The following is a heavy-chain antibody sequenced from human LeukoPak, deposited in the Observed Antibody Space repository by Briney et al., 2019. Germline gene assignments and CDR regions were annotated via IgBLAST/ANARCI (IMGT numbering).Heavy chain of an antibody. CDR3: ARAFFGVRERVDYYFYYMDV. CDR2: ITQGGSDK. Sequence: GGSLRLSCEASGFTLSNRWMTWVRQAPGKGLEWVATITQGGSDKFYVDSVKGRFTISGDNAKNSLYLQMNSLRAEDTAVYYCARAFFGVRERVDYYFYYMDVWGKGTTVTVSS. D-gene: IGHD3-3*01. V-gene: IGHV3-7*01. CDR1: GFTLSNRW. J-gene: IGHJ6*03.